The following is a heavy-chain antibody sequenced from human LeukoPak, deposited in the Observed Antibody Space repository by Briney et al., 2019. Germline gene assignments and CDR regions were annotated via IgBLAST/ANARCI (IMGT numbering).Heavy chain of an antibody. CDR3: ASLLRPPLRSYYYYGMDV. Sequence: SGTLSLTCAVSGGSISSSNWWSWVRQPPGKGLEWIGEIYHSGSTNYNPSLKSRVTISVDTSKNQFSLKLSSVTAADTAVYYCASLLRPPLRSYYYYGMDVWGQGTTVTVSS. D-gene: IGHD4-17*01. J-gene: IGHJ6*02. V-gene: IGHV4-4*02. CDR2: IYHSGST. CDR1: GGSISSSNW.